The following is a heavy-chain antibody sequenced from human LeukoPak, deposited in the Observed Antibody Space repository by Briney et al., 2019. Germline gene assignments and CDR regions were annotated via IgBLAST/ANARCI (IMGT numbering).Heavy chain of an antibody. CDR1: GFTFSSYG. J-gene: IGHJ4*02. D-gene: IGHD2-15*01. V-gene: IGHV3-30*18. CDR2: ISYDGSNK. Sequence: GGSLRLSCAASGFTFSSYGMHWVRQAPGRGLEWVAVISYDGSNKYYADSVKGRFIISRDNSKNTLYLQMNSLRAEDTAVYYCAKEGYPAFDYWGQGTLVTVSS. CDR3: AKEGYPAFDY.